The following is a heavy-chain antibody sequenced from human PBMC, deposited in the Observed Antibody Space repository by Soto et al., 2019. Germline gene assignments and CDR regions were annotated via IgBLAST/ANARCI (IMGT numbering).Heavy chain of an antibody. CDR2: INTYSGNT. J-gene: IGHJ4*02. Sequence: ASVKVSCKASGYPFTSCGTSWVRQAPGQGLEWMGWINTYSGNTNYAQKLQGRVTMTTDTSASTAYMELRSLRSDDTAVYYCARDLDGSGSYYTGYWGQGTLVTVSS. CDR3: ARDLDGSGSYYTGY. CDR1: GYPFTSCG. V-gene: IGHV1-18*01. D-gene: IGHD3-10*01.